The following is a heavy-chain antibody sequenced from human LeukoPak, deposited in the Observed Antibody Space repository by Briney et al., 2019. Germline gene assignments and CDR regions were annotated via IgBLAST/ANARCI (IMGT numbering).Heavy chain of an antibody. CDR3: ARDNSVRDEAWWSNP. D-gene: IGHD5-24*01. Sequence: GSLRLSCAASGFTFSSYAMHWVRQAPGKGLEWVAVISYDGSNKYYADSVKGRFTISRDNSKNTLYLQMNSLRAEDTAVYYCARDNSVRDEAWWSNPWGQGTLVTVSS. CDR1: GFTFSSYA. J-gene: IGHJ5*02. V-gene: IGHV3-30*04. CDR2: ISYDGSNK.